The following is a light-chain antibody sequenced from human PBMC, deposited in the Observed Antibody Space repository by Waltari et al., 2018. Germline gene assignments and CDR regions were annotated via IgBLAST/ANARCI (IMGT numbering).Light chain of an antibody. CDR1: QNISIY. CDR3: QQSYRTPELT. CDR2: GAS. V-gene: IGKV1-39*01. J-gene: IGKJ4*01. Sequence: DIQMTQSPSSLSASVGARVTITCRASQNISIYLNLYQQKPGKAPKVMIYGASSLQNGVPSRFSGSGSGTDFTLTIGSLQPEDFAIYYCQQSYRTPELTFGGGTRVEI.